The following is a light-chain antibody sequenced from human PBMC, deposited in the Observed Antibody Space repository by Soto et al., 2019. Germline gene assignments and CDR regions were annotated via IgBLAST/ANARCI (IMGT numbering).Light chain of an antibody. Sequence: QSVLTQTRSVSGSPGQSVTISCTGTGNAVGAYNYVSWYQRHPGRPPKLLIYGVVRWPSGVPDRFSGSKSGNTASLTISGLQAEDEADYFCCSYAGGYTYLFGTGTKV. CDR2: GVV. CDR3: CSYAGGYTYL. CDR1: GNAVGAYNY. V-gene: IGLV2-11*01. J-gene: IGLJ1*01.